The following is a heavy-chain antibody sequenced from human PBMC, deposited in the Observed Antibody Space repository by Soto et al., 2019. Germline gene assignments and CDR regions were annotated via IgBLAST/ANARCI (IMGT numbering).Heavy chain of an antibody. CDR2: IKSKTDGGTT. V-gene: IGHV3-15*07. D-gene: IGHD2-15*01. Sequence: PGGSLRLSCAASGFTFGNAWMNWVRQAPGKGLEWVGRIKSKTDGGTTDYAAPVKGRFTISRDDSKNTLYLQMNSLKTEDTAVYYCTTSLVFCIGGSCYATLPCGQGTLVTVSS. CDR1: GFTFGNAW. CDR3: TTSLVFCIGGSCYATLP. J-gene: IGHJ5*02.